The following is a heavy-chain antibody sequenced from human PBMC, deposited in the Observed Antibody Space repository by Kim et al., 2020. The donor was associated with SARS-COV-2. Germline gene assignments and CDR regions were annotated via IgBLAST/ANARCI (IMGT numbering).Heavy chain of an antibody. CDR2: ISYDGSNK. D-gene: IGHD3-22*01. V-gene: IGHV3-30-3*01. CDR3: ARDLDVATDTFTMIGRAFGCNYYYAMDV. Sequence: GGSLRLSCAASGFTFSSYAMHWVRQAPGKGLEWVAVISYDGSNKYYADSVKGRFTISRDNSKNTLYLQMNSLRAEDTAVYYCARDLDVATDTFTMIGRAFGCNYYYAMDVWGQGTTVTVSS. J-gene: IGHJ6*02. CDR1: GFTFSSYA.